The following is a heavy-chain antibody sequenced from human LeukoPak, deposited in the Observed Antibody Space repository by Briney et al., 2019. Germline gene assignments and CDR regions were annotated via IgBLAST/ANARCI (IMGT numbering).Heavy chain of an antibody. CDR1: GFTVSSNY. D-gene: IGHD6-19*01. J-gene: IGHJ6*02. CDR2: IYSGGST. Sequence: PGGSLRLSWAASGFTVSSNYMSWVRQAPGKGLEWVSVIYSGGSTYYADSVKGRFTISRDNSKNTLYLQMNSLRAEDTAVYYCARDLLAVAENGPKHYYYYYGMDVWGQGTTVTVSS. CDR3: ARDLLAVAENGPKHYYYYYGMDV. V-gene: IGHV3-53*01.